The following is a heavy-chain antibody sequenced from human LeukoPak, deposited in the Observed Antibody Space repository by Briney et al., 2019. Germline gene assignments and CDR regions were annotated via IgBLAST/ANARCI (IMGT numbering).Heavy chain of an antibody. CDR1: GGSISSSSYY. J-gene: IGHJ4*02. D-gene: IGHD6-13*01. Sequence: SETLSLTCTVSGGSISSSSYYWGWIRQPPGKGLEWIGSIYYSGSTYYNPSLKSRVTISVDTSKNQFSLKLSSVTAADTAVYYCARHIKSSRSNFDYWGQGTLVTVSS. CDR2: IYYSGST. V-gene: IGHV4-39*01. CDR3: ARHIKSSRSNFDY.